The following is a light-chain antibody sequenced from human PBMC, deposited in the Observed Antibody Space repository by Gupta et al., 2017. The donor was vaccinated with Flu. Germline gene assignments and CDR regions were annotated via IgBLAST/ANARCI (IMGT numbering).Light chain of an antibody. CDR1: GSDVGGYNY. Sequence: VTISCTGTGSDVGGYNYVSWYQQHPGKAPKVMIFEVSKRPSGVPDRFSGSKSGNTASLTVSGLQAEDEADYYCSSYAGSNNWVFGGGTKVTVL. CDR3: SSYAGSNNWV. V-gene: IGLV2-8*01. J-gene: IGLJ3*02. CDR2: EVS.